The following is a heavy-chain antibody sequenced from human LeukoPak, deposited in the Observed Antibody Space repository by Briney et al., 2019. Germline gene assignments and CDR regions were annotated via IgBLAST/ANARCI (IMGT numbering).Heavy chain of an antibody. CDR2: IYHSGST. CDR1: GGSISSSNW. J-gene: IGHJ3*02. CDR3: ASSTSREAFDI. V-gene: IGHV4-4*02. Sequence: SETLSLTCTVSGGSISSSNWWSWVRQPPGKGLEWIGEIYHSGSTNYNPSLKSRVTISVDKSKNQFSLKLSSVTAADTAVYYCASSTSREAFDIWGQGTMVTVSS. D-gene: IGHD2-2*01.